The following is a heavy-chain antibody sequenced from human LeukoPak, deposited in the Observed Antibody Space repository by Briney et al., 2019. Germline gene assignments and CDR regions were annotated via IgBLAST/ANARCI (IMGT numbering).Heavy chain of an antibody. CDR2: FDPEDGEA. CDR3: ATAFGGVRECSSTSCYLDY. CDR1: GYTLTELS. D-gene: IGHD2-2*01. J-gene: IGHJ4*02. Sequence: GASVKVSCKVSGYTLTELSMHWVRQAPGKGLEWMGGFDPEDGEAIYAQKFQGRVTMTEDTSTDTAYMELSSLRSEDTAVYYCATAFGGVRECSSTSCYLDYWGQGTLVTVSS. V-gene: IGHV1-24*01.